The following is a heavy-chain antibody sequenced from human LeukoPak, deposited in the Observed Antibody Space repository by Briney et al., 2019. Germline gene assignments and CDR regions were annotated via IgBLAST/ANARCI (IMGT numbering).Heavy chain of an antibody. CDR2: ISYDGGNK. Sequence: GGSLRLSCVASGFTFNKFGMNWVRQAPGKGLQWVAVISYDGGNKYYADSVKGRFTISRDNSKNTLYLQMNRLRAEDTAVYYCAREGDTAMTSGYYYYMDVWGKGTTVTVSS. V-gene: IGHV3-30*03. CDR3: AREGDTAMTSGYYYYMDV. CDR1: GFTFNKFG. D-gene: IGHD5-18*01. J-gene: IGHJ6*03.